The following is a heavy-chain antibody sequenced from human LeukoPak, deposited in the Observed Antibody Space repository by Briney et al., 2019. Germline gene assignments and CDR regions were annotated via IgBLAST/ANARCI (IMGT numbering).Heavy chain of an antibody. CDR3: ARNYDSSGYYGRRPFQH. Sequence: SETLSLTCTVSGGSISSSSYYWGWIRQPPGKGLEWIGSIYYSESTYYNPSLKSRVTISVDTSKNQFSLKLSSVTAADTAVYYCARNYDSSGYYGRRPFQHWGQGTLVTVSS. D-gene: IGHD3-22*01. CDR2: IYYSEST. J-gene: IGHJ1*01. V-gene: IGHV4-39*01. CDR1: GGSISSSSYY.